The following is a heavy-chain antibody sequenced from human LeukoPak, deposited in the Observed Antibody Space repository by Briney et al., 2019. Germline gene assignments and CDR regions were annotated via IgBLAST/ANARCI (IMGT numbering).Heavy chain of an antibody. J-gene: IGHJ6*03. CDR3: ARGPARYYYYYMDV. Sequence: GASVKVSCKASGGTFSSYAISWVRQAPGQGLEWMGGIIPIFGTANYAQKFQGRVTITTDESTSTAYMELSSLRSEDTAAYYCARGPARYYYYYMDVWGKGTTVTVSS. CDR2: IIPIFGTA. CDR1: GGTFSSYA. V-gene: IGHV1-69*05.